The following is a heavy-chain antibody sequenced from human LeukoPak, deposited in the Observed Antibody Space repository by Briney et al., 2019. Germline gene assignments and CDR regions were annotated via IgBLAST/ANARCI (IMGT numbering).Heavy chain of an antibody. CDR3: ARDPRSYGKYYFDY. CDR1: GGSISSGDYY. D-gene: IGHD5-18*01. Sequence: PSQTLSLTCTVSGGSISSGDYYWNWIRQPPGKGLEWIGYIYYSGSTYYNPSLKSRVTISLDASKNQFSLKLSSVTAADTAVYYCARDPRSYGKYYFDYWGREPWSPSPQ. V-gene: IGHV4-30-4*01. CDR2: IYYSGST. J-gene: IGHJ4*02.